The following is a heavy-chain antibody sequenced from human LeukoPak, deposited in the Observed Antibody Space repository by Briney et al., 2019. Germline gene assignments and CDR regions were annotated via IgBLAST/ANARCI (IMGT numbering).Heavy chain of an antibody. CDR1: GGSFRGYY. V-gene: IGHV4-34*01. CDR2: INHSGST. J-gene: IGHJ4*02. Sequence: SETLSLTCAVYGGSFRGYYWSWIRQPPGKGLEWIGEINHSGSTNYNPSLKSRVTISVDTSKNQFSLKLSSVTAADTAVYYCARLQGSGSPPFDYWGQGTLVTVSS. CDR3: ARLQGSGSPPFDY. D-gene: IGHD3-10*01.